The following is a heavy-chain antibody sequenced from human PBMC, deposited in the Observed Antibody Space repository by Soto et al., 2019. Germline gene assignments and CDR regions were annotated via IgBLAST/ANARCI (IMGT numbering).Heavy chain of an antibody. D-gene: IGHD6-13*01. V-gene: IGHV4-31*03. CDR1: GGSISSGAYY. CDR2: IYYSGST. Sequence: SETLSLTCTVSGGSISSGAYYWSWLRQPPGKGLEWIGYIYYSGSTYYNPSLKSRVTISVDTSKNQFSLKLSSVTAADTAVYYCARVFSDSSSFFDPWGQGTLVTVSS. J-gene: IGHJ5*02. CDR3: ARVFSDSSSFFDP.